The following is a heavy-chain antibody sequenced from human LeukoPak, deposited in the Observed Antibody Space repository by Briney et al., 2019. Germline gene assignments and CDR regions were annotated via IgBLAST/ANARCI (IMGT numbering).Heavy chain of an antibody. D-gene: IGHD2-15*01. V-gene: IGHV3-23*01. CDR3: AESLGYCSGGSCYYYFDY. J-gene: IGHJ4*02. Sequence: GGSLRLSCAASGFTFSSYPMSWVRQAPGKGLEWVSGISGGGGDTFYADSVKGRFTISRDNSKNTLYLQMNSPRAEDTAVYYCAESLGYCSGGSCYYYFDYWGQGTLVTVSS. CDR2: ISGGGGDT. CDR1: GFTFSSYP.